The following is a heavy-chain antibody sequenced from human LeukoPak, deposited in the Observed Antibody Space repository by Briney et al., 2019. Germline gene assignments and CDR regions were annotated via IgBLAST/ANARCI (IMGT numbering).Heavy chain of an antibody. V-gene: IGHV3-7*01. J-gene: IGHJ4*02. D-gene: IGHD2-15*01. CDR1: GFSFSSYW. CDR2: MKQDGSAR. Sequence: PGGSLRLSCAGSGFSFSSYWMAWVRQAPGKGPEWVANMKQDGSARHYADSVKGRFTISRDNAQNLVYLQMNSLRAEDTAVYYCARDVVGSLDYWGLGTLVTVSS. CDR3: ARDVVGSLDY.